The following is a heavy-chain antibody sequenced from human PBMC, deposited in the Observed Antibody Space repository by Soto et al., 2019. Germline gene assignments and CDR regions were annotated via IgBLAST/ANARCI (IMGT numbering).Heavy chain of an antibody. D-gene: IGHD6-6*01. CDR1: GFTFSSYD. J-gene: IGHJ4*02. CDR3: ARDRSSSTYYFDY. Sequence: QVQLVESGGGVVQPGRSLRLSCAASGFTFSSYDMHWVRQAPGKGLEWVALIWYDGSNKYYADSVKGRFTISRDNSKNPLDLQMTSLRAEDTAVYYCARDRSSSTYYFDYWGQGTLVTVSS. V-gene: IGHV3-33*01. CDR2: IWYDGSNK.